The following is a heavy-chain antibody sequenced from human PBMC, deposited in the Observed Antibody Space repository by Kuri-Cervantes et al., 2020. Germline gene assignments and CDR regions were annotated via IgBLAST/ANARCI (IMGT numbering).Heavy chain of an antibody. D-gene: IGHD4-17*01. V-gene: IGHV3-21*01. J-gene: IGHJ6*03. CDR2: ITSTTSII. CDR3: AGDPGYQYSDHVEYYLDV. Sequence: GGSLRLSCAASGFTFSSCAMTWVRQAPGKGLEWVSSITSTTSIIYYADSVEGRFTISRDNGKNSVYLQMNSLTAEDTAVYYCAGDPGYQYSDHVEYYLDVWGEGTTVTVSS. CDR1: GFTFSSCA.